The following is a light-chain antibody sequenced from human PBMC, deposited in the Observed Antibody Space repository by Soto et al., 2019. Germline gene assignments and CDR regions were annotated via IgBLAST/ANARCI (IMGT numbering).Light chain of an antibody. CDR1: SSDVGGYNY. V-gene: IGLV2-14*01. CDR3: SSYTSSSTPWV. Sequence: QSALTQPASVSGSPGQSITISCTGTSSDVGGYNYVSWYQQHPGKAPKLMIYDVSNRPSGVSNRVSGSKSGNTASLTISGLQAEDEADYYCSSYTSSSTPWVFGGGTKVTVL. J-gene: IGLJ3*02. CDR2: DVS.